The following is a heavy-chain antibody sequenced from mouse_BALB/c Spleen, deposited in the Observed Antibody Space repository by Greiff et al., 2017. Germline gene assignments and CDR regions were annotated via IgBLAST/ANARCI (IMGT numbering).Heavy chain of an antibody. J-gene: IGHJ2*01. CDR3: TRSRGYFDD. CDR2: INPSNGRT. CDR1: GYTFTSYW. Sequence: QVQLQQSGAELVKPGASVKLSCKASGYTFTSYWMHWVKQRPGQGLEWIGEINPSNGRTNYNEKFKSKATLTVDKSSSTAYMQLSSLTSEESAVYYCTRSRGYFDDWGQGTTLTVSS. V-gene: IGHV1S81*02.